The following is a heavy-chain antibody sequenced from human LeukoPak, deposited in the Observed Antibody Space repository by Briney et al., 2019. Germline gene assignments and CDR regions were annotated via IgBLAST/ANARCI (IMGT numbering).Heavy chain of an antibody. CDR1: GYTFTGYY. D-gene: IGHD6-13*01. V-gene: IGHV1-2*02. CDR2: INPNSGGT. Sequence: RASVKVSCKASGYTFTGYYMHWVRQAPGQGLEWMGWINPNSGGTNYAQKFQGRVTMTRDTSISTAYMELSSLRSEDTAVYYCARGPQQLSPFDYWGQGALVTVSS. CDR3: ARGPQQLSPFDY. J-gene: IGHJ4*02.